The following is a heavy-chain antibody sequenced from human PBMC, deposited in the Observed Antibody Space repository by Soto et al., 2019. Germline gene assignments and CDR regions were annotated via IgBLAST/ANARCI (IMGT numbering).Heavy chain of an antibody. CDR3: ARGQEGIVATH. Sequence: QVQLQQWGAGLLKPSETLSLTCTVNGGSLTGYYWSWIRQPPGKGLEWIGEVKDGGSTNYSPSLRGRVSASVXTSNNHFSLRLNSVTAADTAVYFCARGQEGIVATHWDQGALVTVSS. J-gene: IGHJ4*02. V-gene: IGHV4-34*01. CDR1: GGSLTGYY. CDR2: VKDGGST. D-gene: IGHD5-12*01.